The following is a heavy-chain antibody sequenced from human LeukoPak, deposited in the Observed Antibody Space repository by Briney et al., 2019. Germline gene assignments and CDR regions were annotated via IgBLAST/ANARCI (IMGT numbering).Heavy chain of an antibody. CDR3: VREGGIAAPVGY. Sequence: SEALSLTCIVSGASISSNTYYWGWIRQPPGKGLEWIGSVYYSGSTYYNSSLKSRVTISLDTSKNQFSLNLTSVTAADTAVYYCVREGGIAAPVGYWGQGTLVTVSS. CDR1: GASISSNTYY. J-gene: IGHJ4*02. V-gene: IGHV4-39*07. CDR2: VYYSGST. D-gene: IGHD6-13*01.